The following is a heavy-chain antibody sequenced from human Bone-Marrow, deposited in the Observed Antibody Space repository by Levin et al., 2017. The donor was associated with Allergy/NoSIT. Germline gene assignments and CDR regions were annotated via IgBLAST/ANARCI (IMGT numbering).Heavy chain of an antibody. D-gene: IGHD1-26*01. CDR3: ARDYDYGSYGY. J-gene: IGHJ4*02. V-gene: IGHV3-7*01. Sequence: QPGGSLRLSCAASGFTFSNHWMTWIRQAPGKGLEWVANINLDGTAEYYVASVKGRFTISRDNAENSLYLQMDSLRAEDTAIYYCARDYDYGSYGYWGQGTLVTVSS. CDR1: GFTFSNHW. CDR2: INLDGTAE.